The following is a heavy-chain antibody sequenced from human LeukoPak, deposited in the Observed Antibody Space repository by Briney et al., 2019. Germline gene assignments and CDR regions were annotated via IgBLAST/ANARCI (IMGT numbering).Heavy chain of an antibody. CDR1: GYSISSGYY. Sequence: SEALSLTCTVSGYSISSGYYWGWIRQSPEKGLEWIGSIYHSGATYYNPSLKSRVTISVDTSKNQFSLKVTSVTAADTAVYYCARDLGMAGIAPVDYWGQGTLVTVSS. J-gene: IGHJ4*02. V-gene: IGHV4-38-2*02. CDR2: IYHSGAT. D-gene: IGHD6-19*01. CDR3: ARDLGMAGIAPVDY.